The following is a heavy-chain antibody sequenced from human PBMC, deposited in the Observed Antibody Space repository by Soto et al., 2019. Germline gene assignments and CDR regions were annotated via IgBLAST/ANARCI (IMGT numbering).Heavy chain of an antibody. J-gene: IGHJ4*02. D-gene: IGHD4-17*01. Sequence: PGGSLRLSCAASGFTFSGSAMHWVRQASGKGLEWVGRIRSKANSYATAYAASVKGRFTISRDDSKNTAYLQMNSLKTEDTAVYYCTRLPPYGDYVDYFDYWGQGTLVTVSS. CDR2: IRSKANSYAT. CDR1: GFTFSGSA. V-gene: IGHV3-73*01. CDR3: TRLPPYGDYVDYFDY.